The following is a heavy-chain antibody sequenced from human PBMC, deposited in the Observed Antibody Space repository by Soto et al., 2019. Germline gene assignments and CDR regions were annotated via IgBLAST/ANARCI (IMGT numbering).Heavy chain of an antibody. V-gene: IGHV1-69*01. Sequence: QVQLVQSGAEVKKPVSSVKVSCKASGGTFSSYAISWVRQAPGQGLEWMGGIIPIFGTANYAQKFQGRVTITADESTRKAYMELSSLRCEDTAVYYCARDGLMITFGGVIRGEYGMDVLGQGTTVTVSS. CDR1: GGTFSSYA. D-gene: IGHD3-16*01. CDR2: IIPIFGTA. J-gene: IGHJ6*02. CDR3: ARDGLMITFGGVIRGEYGMDV.